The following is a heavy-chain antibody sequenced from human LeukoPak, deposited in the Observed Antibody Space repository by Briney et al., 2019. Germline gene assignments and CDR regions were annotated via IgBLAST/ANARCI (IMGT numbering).Heavy chain of an antibody. CDR2: NYYSGST. Sequence: SETLSLTCTVSGGSISSYYWSWIRQPPGKGLEWVGYNYYSGSTNYNPSLKSRVTISVDTSKNHFSLRLSSVTAADTAMYYCARGTLYSGWSYYFDYWGQGSQVTVSS. CDR1: GGSISSYY. V-gene: IGHV4-59*12. D-gene: IGHD6-19*01. CDR3: ARGTLYSGWSYYFDY. J-gene: IGHJ4*02.